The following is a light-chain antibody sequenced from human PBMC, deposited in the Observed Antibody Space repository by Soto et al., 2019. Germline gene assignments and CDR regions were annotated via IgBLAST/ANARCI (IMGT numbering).Light chain of an antibody. V-gene: IGKV3-15*01. CDR1: QSVRSN. J-gene: IGKJ4*01. CDR3: QQYNIWPPLT. CDR2: GAS. Sequence: EVELTQSPDILSVSPGETATLSCRASQSVRSNLAWYQQKPGQAPRLLIYGASTRATGIPARFSGSGSEREFTLTISSLQSEDFGLYYCQQYNIWPPLTFGGGTKVEIK.